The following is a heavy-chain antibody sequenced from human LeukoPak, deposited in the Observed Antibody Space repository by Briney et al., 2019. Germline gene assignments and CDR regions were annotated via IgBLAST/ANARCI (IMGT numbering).Heavy chain of an antibody. CDR3: ARSETSGSYSPDYYYYGMDV. CDR1: GGTFSSYA. CDR2: IIPIFGIA. D-gene: IGHD1-26*01. J-gene: IGHJ6*02. Sequence: GASVEVSCKASGGTFSSYAISWVRQAPGQGLEWMGRIIPIFGIANYAQKFQGRVTITADKSTSTAYMELRSLRSEDTAVYYCARSETSGSYSPDYYYYGMDVWGQGTTVTVSS. V-gene: IGHV1-69*04.